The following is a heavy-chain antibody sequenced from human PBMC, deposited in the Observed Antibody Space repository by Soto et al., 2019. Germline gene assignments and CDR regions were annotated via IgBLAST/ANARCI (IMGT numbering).Heavy chain of an antibody. J-gene: IGHJ6*02. CDR2: IYYSGST. Sequence: QVQLQESGPGLVKPSETLSLTCTVSGGSISSYYWSWIRQPPGKGLEWIGYIYYSGSTNYNPSLKSRVTISVDTSKNQFSLKLSSVTAADTAVYYCATLRSGYCSGGSCAKYYYYGMDVWGQGTTVTVSS. CDR3: ATLRSGYCSGGSCAKYYYYGMDV. CDR1: GGSISSYY. D-gene: IGHD2-15*01. V-gene: IGHV4-59*01.